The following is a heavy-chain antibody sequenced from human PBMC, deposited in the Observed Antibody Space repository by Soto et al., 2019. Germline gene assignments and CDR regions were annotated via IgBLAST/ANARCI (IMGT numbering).Heavy chain of an antibody. D-gene: IGHD6-13*01. CDR2: SKKDGSQI. CDR1: GFSFGSSW. J-gene: IGHJ3*02. V-gene: IGHV3-7*05. CDR3: ARDVSPGSISWYLYAFHI. Sequence: EVQLVESGGGLVQPGGSLRLSCAASGFSFGSSWMTWVRQAPGKGLEWVANSKKDGSQISYLDSVRGRCTISRDNAKNSLYLQMTSLSAEDTALYYCARDVSPGSISWYLYAFHIWGQGTMVTVSS.